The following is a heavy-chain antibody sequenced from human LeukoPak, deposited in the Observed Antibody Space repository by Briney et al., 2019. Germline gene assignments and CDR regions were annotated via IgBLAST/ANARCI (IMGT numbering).Heavy chain of an antibody. Sequence: PGRSLRLSCAASGFTFSSYAMHWVRQAPGKGLEWVAVISYDGSNKYYADSVKGRFTISRDNSKNTLYLQMNSPRAEDTAVYYCAREVATTFDYWGQGTLVTVSS. CDR2: ISYDGSNK. CDR1: GFTFSSYA. V-gene: IGHV3-30*04. J-gene: IGHJ4*02. D-gene: IGHD5-12*01. CDR3: AREVATTFDY.